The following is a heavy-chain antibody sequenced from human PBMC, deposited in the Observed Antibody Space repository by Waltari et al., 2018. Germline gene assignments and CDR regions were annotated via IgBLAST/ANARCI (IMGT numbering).Heavy chain of an antibody. V-gene: IGHV3-30*18. Sequence: QVHFVQPGGGVAQPGFSLLLSCAASGFASSTHGVHWIRQSPGKGLEWVAVISDDGGDKYYRDSVKGRFTISRDNSKNTLYLQMNSLKIDDTAIYYCAKDVSFFYGSGRFDHWGQGTLVTVS. CDR1: GFASSTHG. CDR2: ISDDGGDK. D-gene: IGHD3-10*01. CDR3: AKDVSFFYGSGRFDH. J-gene: IGHJ4*02.